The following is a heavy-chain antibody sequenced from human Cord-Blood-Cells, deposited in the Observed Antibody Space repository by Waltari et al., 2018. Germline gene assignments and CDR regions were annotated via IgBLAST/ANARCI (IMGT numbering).Heavy chain of an antibody. CDR3: ASEVAAAGTGDY. D-gene: IGHD6-13*01. Sequence: QVQLVQSGAEVKKPGASVKVSCKASGYTFTSYAMHWVHQAPGQSLEWMGWINAGNGNTKDSQKFQGRVTITRDTSASTAYMELSSLRSEDTAVYYCASEVAAAGTGDYWGQGTLVTVSS. J-gene: IGHJ4*02. CDR2: INAGNGNT. V-gene: IGHV1-3*01. CDR1: GYTFTSYA.